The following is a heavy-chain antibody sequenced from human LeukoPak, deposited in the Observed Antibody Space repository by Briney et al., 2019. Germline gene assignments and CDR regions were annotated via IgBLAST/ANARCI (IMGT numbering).Heavy chain of an antibody. CDR1: GGSISSSSYY. CDR3: GREQSDACDI. Sequence: SETLSLTCTVSGGSISSSSYYWDWIRQPPGKGLEWIGNIYYSGSSYYSPSLKSRVTISVDTSKNQFSLQLNSVTPEDTAVYYCGREQSDACDIWGQGTIITVSS. J-gene: IGHJ3*02. CDR2: IYYSGSS. V-gene: IGHV4-39*02. D-gene: IGHD4-11*01.